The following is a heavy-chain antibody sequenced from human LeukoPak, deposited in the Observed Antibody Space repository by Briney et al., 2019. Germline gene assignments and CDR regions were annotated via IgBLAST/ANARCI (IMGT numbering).Heavy chain of an antibody. CDR1: GFTFSSYS. D-gene: IGHD1-14*01. CDR2: ISTSSSYI. J-gene: IGHJ6*03. V-gene: IGHV3-21*01. CDR3: ATVRSNYYYYYMDV. Sequence: GGSLRLSCAASGFTFSSYSMNWVRQAPGKGLEWVSSISTSSSYIYYADSVKGRFTISRDSAKNSLYLQMNSLGAEDTAVYYCATVRSNYYYYYMDVWGKGTTVTVSS.